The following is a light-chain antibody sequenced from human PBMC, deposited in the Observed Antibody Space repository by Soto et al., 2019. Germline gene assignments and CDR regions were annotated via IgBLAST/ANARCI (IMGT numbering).Light chain of an antibody. CDR1: QSISSW. Sequence: IQMTQSPSPLSASLCDRATLPCRASQSISSWLAGYQQKPGKAPKLLIYDASTLASGVPSRFSGTRPGTEAAVPIRSPQPPAFATYLCLQYNSYSNTIGQGPK. V-gene: IGKV1-5*01. CDR2: DAS. J-gene: IGKJ1*01. CDR3: LQYNSYSNT.